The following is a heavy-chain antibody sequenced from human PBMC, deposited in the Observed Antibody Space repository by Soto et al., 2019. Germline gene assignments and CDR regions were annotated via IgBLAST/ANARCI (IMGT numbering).Heavy chain of an antibody. J-gene: IGHJ6*02. V-gene: IGHV1-2*02. Sequence: ASVKVSCKASGYTFTGYYMHWVLHAPGQGLEWMGWINPNSGGTNYAQKFQGRVTTNRDTSISTAYMELSRLRSDDTAVYYCARDRGSGWYLTYYYYGMDVWGQGTTVTVSS. D-gene: IGHD6-19*01. CDR3: ARDRGSGWYLTYYYYGMDV. CDR2: INPNSGGT. CDR1: GYTFTGYY.